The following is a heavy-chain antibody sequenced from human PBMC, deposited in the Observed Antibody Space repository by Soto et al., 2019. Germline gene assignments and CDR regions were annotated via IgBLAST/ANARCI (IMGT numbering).Heavy chain of an antibody. CDR2: IIPIFGTA. CDR1: GGTFSSYA. Sequence: QVQLVQSGAEVKKPGSSVKVSCKASGGTFSSYAISWVRQAPGQGLEWMGGIIPIFGTANYAQKSQGRVTITPDESTGPAYRELSSLRSEDTTVYYCARVMAALDRYYFDYWGQGTMVIVSS. V-gene: IGHV1-69*01. CDR3: ARVMAALDRYYFDY. J-gene: IGHJ4*02. D-gene: IGHD6-13*01.